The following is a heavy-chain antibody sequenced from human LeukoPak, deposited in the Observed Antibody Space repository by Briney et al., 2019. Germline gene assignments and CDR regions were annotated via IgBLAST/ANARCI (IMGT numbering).Heavy chain of an antibody. V-gene: IGHV7-4-1*02. CDR3: ARDFFPGYYYGSGMEAGMDV. D-gene: IGHD3-10*01. CDR2: INTNTGNP. CDR1: GYTFTSYD. Sequence: ASVKVSCKASGYTFTSYDINWVRQATGQGLEWMGWINTNTGNPTYAQGFTGRFVFSLDTSVSTAYLQISSLKAEDTAVYYCARDFFPGYYYGSGMEAGMDVWGQGTTVTVSS. J-gene: IGHJ6*02.